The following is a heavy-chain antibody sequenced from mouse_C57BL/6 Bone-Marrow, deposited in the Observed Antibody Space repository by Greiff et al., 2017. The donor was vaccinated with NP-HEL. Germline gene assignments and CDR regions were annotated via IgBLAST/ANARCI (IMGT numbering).Heavy chain of an antibody. CDR2: IDPSDRYT. Sequence: QVQLKQPGAELVKPGASVKLSCKASGYTFTSYWMQWVKQRPGQGLEWIGEIDPSDRYTNYNQKFKGKATLTVDTSSSTAYMQLSSLTSEDSAVYYCARSYYYGYYYAMDYWGQGTTVTVSS. V-gene: IGHV1-50*01. J-gene: IGHJ4*01. D-gene: IGHD1-1*01. CDR3: ARSYYYGYYYAMDY. CDR1: GYTFTSYW.